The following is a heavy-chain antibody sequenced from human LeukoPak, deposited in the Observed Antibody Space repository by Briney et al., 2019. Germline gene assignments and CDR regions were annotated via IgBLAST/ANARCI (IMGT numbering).Heavy chain of an antibody. CDR3: ARRGGFFDF. CDR1: GDSMISTNW. D-gene: IGHD3-16*01. V-gene: IGHV4-4*02. J-gene: IGHJ4*02. CDR2: IYHTGST. Sequence: SGTLSLTCAVSGDSMISTNWWSWVRQPPGKGLELIGEIYHTGSTNYNPSLQSRVTISIDKSKNQFSLRLSSVTAADTAFCYCARRGGFFDFWGQGTLVTVSS.